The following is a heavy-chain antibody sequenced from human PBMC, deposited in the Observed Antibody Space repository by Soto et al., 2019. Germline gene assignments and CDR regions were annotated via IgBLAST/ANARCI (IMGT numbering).Heavy chain of an antibody. CDR2: ISYDGSNK. V-gene: IGHV3-30*03. CDR3: VRDEIQIWSYVGSFDY. Sequence: GGSLRLSCAASGVTFSSYGMHWVRQAPGKGLEWVAVISYDGSNKHYADSVKGRFTISRDNFKNTLYLQMNSLGVEDTAVYYCVRDEIQIWSYVGSFDYWGQGSVVTVSS. J-gene: IGHJ4*02. D-gene: IGHD5-18*01. CDR1: GVTFSSYG.